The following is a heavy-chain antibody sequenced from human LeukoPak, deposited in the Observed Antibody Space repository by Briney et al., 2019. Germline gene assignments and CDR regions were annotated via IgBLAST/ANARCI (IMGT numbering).Heavy chain of an antibody. D-gene: IGHD3-10*01. Sequence: SETLSLTCTVSGGSISSYYWSWIRQPAGKRLEWIGRIYTSGSTNYNPSLKSRVTMSVDTSKNQFSLKLSSVTAADTAVYYCARWVYYYGSGSYHIAPYDAFDIWGQGTMVTVSS. CDR3: ARWVYYYGSGSYHIAPYDAFDI. CDR2: IYTSGST. J-gene: IGHJ3*02. CDR1: GGSISSYY. V-gene: IGHV4-4*07.